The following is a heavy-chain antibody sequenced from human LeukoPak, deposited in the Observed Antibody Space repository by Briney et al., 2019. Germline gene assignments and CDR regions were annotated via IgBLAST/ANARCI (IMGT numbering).Heavy chain of an antibody. CDR2: INSRSSTI. J-gene: IGHJ3*02. CDR1: RFTFSNYG. CDR3: AREVGTPQAFDI. D-gene: IGHD1-26*01. V-gene: IGHV3-48*01. Sequence: GGSLRLSCAASRFTFSNYGVNWVRQAPGKGLEWVQYINSRSSTIYYADSVRGRFTISRDNAKNSLYLQMNSLKAEDTAIYYCAREVGTPQAFDIWGQGTMVTVSS.